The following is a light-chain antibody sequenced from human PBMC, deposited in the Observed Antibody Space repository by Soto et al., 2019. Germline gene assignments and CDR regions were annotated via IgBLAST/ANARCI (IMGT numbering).Light chain of an antibody. CDR2: SNN. V-gene: IGLV1-44*01. J-gene: IGLJ2*01. Sequence: QSVLTQPPSASGTPGQRVTISCSGSSSNIGSNTVNWYQQLPGTAPKLLIYSNNQRPSGVPDRFSGSKSGTSASLAISELQSGVRVVYYCPPWVHALFVVFGGGT. CDR1: SSNIGSNT. CDR3: PPWVHALFVV.